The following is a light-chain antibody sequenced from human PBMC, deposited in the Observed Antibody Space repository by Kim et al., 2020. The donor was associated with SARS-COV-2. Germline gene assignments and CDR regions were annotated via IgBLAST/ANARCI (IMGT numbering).Light chain of an antibody. CDR1: SSTVGAYNY. V-gene: IGLV2-11*01. CDR3: CSYAGSYTFV. Sequence: GHPYTVHCTGTSSTVGAYNYVSRYQQHPGKAPKLMIYDVSKRPSGVPDRFSGSKSGSAASLTISGLQAGDEADYYCCSYAGSYTFVFGTGTKVTVL. J-gene: IGLJ1*01. CDR2: DVS.